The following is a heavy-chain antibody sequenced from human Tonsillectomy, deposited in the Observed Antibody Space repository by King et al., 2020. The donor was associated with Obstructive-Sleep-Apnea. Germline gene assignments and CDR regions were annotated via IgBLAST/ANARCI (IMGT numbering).Heavy chain of an antibody. D-gene: IGHD3-22*01. J-gene: IGHJ4*02. CDR2: TNELGSDK. Sequence: VQLVESGGGLVQPGGSLRLSCAASGFNFGAYWMSRVRQVPGKGLEWVANTNELGSDKYYADSVKGRFTISRDNAKNELYLQLSSLRVEDTAVFYCARDDYDSSGYFVYWGQGAQVTVTS. CDR1: GFNFGAYW. V-gene: IGHV3-7*03. CDR3: ARDDYDSSGYFVY.